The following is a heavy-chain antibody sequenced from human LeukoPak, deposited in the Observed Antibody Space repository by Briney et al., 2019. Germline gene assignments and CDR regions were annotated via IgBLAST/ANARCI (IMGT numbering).Heavy chain of an antibody. CDR1: GYTLTELS. CDR2: FDPEDGET. Sequence: ASVKVSCKVSGYTLTELSMHWVRQAPGKGLEWMGGFDPEDGETIYAQKFRGRVTMTEDTSTDTAYMELSSLGSEDTAVYYCATLRLETIGPVFDYWGQGTLVTVSS. J-gene: IGHJ4*02. D-gene: IGHD3-3*01. V-gene: IGHV1-24*01. CDR3: ATLRLETIGPVFDY.